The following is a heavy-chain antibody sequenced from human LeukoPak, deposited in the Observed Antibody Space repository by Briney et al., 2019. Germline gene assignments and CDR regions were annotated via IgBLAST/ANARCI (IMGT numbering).Heavy chain of an antibody. V-gene: IGHV3-74*01. CDR3: AGWGDYYGNSYCFDY. J-gene: IGHJ4*02. Sequence: PGGSLRLSCAASGFTFSSYWMHWVRQAPGKGLVWVSRINSDGSSTSYADSVKGRFTISRDNAKNTLYLQMNSLRAEDTAVYYCAGWGDYYGNSYCFDYWGQGTLVTVSS. D-gene: IGHD3-10*01. CDR1: GFTFSSYW. CDR2: INSDGSST.